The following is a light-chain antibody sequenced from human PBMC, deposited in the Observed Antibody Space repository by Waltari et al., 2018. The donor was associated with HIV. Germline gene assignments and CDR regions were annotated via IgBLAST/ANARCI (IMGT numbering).Light chain of an antibody. CDR2: ASY. CDR1: QRIRND. J-gene: IGKJ1*01. CDR3: RKQNGDPRT. Sequence: DIQMTQSPSSLSASVVDRVTITCRALQRIRNDLGWYQHKPGTAPKRRLSASYTLQTGVPPRFSGSGSGTEFTLTISSLQTEDFATYYCRKQNGDPRTFGQGTKVEIK. V-gene: IGKV1-17*01.